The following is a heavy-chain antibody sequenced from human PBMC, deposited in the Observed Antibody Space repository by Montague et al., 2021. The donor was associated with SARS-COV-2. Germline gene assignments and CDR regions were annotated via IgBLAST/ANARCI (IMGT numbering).Heavy chain of an antibody. V-gene: IGHV3-30*03. CDR3: TRKGFYGSGSFYTAGDY. D-gene: IGHD3-10*01. CDR2: ISYDGSNR. CDR1: GFIFSSSG. J-gene: IGHJ4*02. Sequence: SLSLSFAASGFIFSSSGMHWIRQAPGKGLEWVAFISYDGSNRHHAGSVKGRFTISRDNSKNTLYLQMNSVRSEDTAVYYCTRKGFYGSGSFYTAGDYWGQGTLVTVSS.